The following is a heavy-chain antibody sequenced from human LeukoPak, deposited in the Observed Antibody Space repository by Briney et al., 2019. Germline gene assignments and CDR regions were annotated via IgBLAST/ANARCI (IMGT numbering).Heavy chain of an antibody. CDR2: ISSSSAYK. Sequence: PWGSLRLSCAASGFTLNSYTMNWVRQLPGKGLEWVSSISSSSAYKHYADSVMGRFTISKDNAENYLYLHLNSLRAEDTAVYYCARDKFAKYDNSGYYYISDAFDIWGPGTVVTVSS. CDR3: ARDKFAKYDNSGYYYISDAFDI. V-gene: IGHV3-21*06. J-gene: IGHJ3*02. CDR1: GFTLNSYT. D-gene: IGHD3-22*01.